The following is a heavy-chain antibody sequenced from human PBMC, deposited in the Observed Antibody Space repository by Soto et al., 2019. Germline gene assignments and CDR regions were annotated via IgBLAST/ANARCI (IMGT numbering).Heavy chain of an antibody. CDR3: AREGIAVAGKVEIDF. CDR2: MNPNSGNT. CDR1: GYTFSSHD. Sequence: QVQLVQSGAEVKKPGASVKVSCKASGYTFSSHDINWVRQATGQGLEWMGWMNPNSGNTGYAQKFQGRVTMTRNTSISTAYMELRSLRSEDTAVYYCAREGIAVAGKVEIDFWGQGTLVTVSS. V-gene: IGHV1-8*01. J-gene: IGHJ4*02. D-gene: IGHD6-19*01.